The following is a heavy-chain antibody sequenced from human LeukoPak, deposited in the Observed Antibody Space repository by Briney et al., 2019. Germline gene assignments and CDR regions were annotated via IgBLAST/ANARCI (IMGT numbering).Heavy chain of an antibody. V-gene: IGHV4-30-4*01. J-gene: IGHJ3*02. CDR3: AREVNVPAGSDAFDI. D-gene: IGHD2-2*01. CDR1: GDSICTNNYL. Sequence: PSETLSLTCSAAGDSICTNNYLRRWSRQSPGEVLVWIANIYSTGSAYYNPSLKSQVTISLDMSTIHFSLRLNTVTAADTAVYYCAREVNVPAGSDAFDIWGQGTMVTVSS. CDR2: IYSTGSA.